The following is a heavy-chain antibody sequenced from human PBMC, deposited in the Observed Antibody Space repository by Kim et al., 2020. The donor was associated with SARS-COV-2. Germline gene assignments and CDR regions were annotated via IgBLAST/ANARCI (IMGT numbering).Heavy chain of an antibody. CDR1: GFIIRTYW. Sequence: GGSLRLSCVASGFIIRTYWMTWVRQPPGKGLEWVGNIKEDGSEAYYAVSVKGRFTISRDNAKNSLYLQMNSLRAEDTAVYYCVRDPGTYWGQGTLVIVSS. V-gene: IGHV3-7*01. CDR2: IKEDGSEA. D-gene: IGHD3-10*01. J-gene: IGHJ4*02. CDR3: VRDPGTY.